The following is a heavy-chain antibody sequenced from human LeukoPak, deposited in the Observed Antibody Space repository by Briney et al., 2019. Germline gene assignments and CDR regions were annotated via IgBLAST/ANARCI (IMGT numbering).Heavy chain of an antibody. CDR2: IYSSGTL. CDR1: GGSISSYY. J-gene: IGHJ5*02. V-gene: IGHV4-4*07. Sequence: SETLSLTCSVSGGSISSYYWSWIRQPAGKGLEWFGRIYSSGTLTYNPSLQSRVTMSVDTSNNEFSLKMSSVTAADTAVYYCTRDSGTTGEVKFDAWGQGTLVAVSS. CDR3: TRDSGTTGEVKFDA. D-gene: IGHD3-10*01.